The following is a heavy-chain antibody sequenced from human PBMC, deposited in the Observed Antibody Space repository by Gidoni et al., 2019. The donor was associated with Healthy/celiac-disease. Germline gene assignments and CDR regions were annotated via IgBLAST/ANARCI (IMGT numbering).Heavy chain of an antibody. CDR2: IRGSGGST. CDR1: GFPFSSYA. Sequence: EVQLVESGGGLVQPGGSLRLSCAASGFPFSSYAMSWVRQAPGKGLEWVSAIRGSGGSTYYADSVKGRFTISRDNSKNTLYLQMNSLRAEDTAVYYCAKWLVLDYYGMDVWGQGTTVTVSS. J-gene: IGHJ6*02. D-gene: IGHD6-19*01. V-gene: IGHV3-23*04. CDR3: AKWLVLDYYGMDV.